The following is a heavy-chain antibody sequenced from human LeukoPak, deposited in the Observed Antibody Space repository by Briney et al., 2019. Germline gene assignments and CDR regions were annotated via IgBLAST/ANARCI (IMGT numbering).Heavy chain of an antibody. CDR1: GDSISSGSYY. V-gene: IGHV4-61*02. D-gene: IGHD3-9*01. J-gene: IGHJ5*02. CDR3: ARLYYDILTGSPNWFDP. CDR2: IYTSGST. Sequence: PSQTLSLTCNVSGDSISSGSYYWSWIRQPAGKGLEWIGRIYTSGSTYYNPSLKSRVTISVDTSKNQFSLKLSSVTAADTAVYYCARLYYDILTGSPNWFDPWGQGTLVTVSS.